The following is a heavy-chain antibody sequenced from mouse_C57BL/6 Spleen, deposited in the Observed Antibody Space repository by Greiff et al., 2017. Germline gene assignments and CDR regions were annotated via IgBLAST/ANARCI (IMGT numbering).Heavy chain of an antibody. Sequence: VQLQQSGPELVKPGASVKISCKASGYAFSSSWMNWVKQRPGKGLEWIGRIYPGDGDTNYNGKFKGKATLTADKSSSTAYMQLSSLTSEDSAVYFCALLYYGSSHYFDYWGQGTTLTVSS. J-gene: IGHJ2*01. V-gene: IGHV1-82*01. CDR1: GYAFSSSW. D-gene: IGHD1-1*01. CDR3: ALLYYGSSHYFDY. CDR2: IYPGDGDT.